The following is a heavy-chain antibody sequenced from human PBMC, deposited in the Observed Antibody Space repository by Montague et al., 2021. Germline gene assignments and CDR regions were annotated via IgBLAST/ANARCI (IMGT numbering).Heavy chain of an antibody. J-gene: IGHJ5*02. CDR2: IYYSGST. V-gene: IGHV4-59*08. CDR3: ARHVTIFGVVKRIGP. D-gene: IGHD3-3*01. CDR1: GGSISSYY. Sequence: SETLSLTCTVSGGSISSYYWSWIRQPPGKGLEWIGYIYYSGSTNYNPSLKSQVTISVDTSKNQFSLKLSSVTAADTAVYFCARHVTIFGVVKRIGPWGQGTLVTVSS.